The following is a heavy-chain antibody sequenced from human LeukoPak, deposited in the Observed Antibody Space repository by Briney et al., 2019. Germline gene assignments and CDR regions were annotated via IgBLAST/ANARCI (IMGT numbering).Heavy chain of an antibody. CDR1: GFTFSSYE. J-gene: IGHJ4*02. CDR2: ISSSGSTI. CDR3: ARGRYYYDSSGYQVGYFDY. Sequence: GGSLRLSCAASGFTFSSYEMNWVRQAPGKGLEWVSYISSSGSTIYYADSVKGRFTISRDNAKNSLYLQMNSLRAEDTAVYYCARGRYYYDSSGYQVGYFDYWGQGTLVTVSS. V-gene: IGHV3-48*03. D-gene: IGHD3-22*01.